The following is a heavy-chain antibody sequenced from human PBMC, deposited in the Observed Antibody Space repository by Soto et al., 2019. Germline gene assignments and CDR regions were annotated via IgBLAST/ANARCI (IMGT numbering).Heavy chain of an antibody. CDR3: ARGGGYSAARPRGTIDY. CDR2: INHSGST. J-gene: IGHJ4*02. CDR1: GGSFSGYY. D-gene: IGHD6-6*01. Sequence: SETLSLTCAVYGGSFSGYYWSWIRQPPGKGLEWIGEINHSGSTNYNPSLKSRVTISVDTSKNQFSLKLSSVTAADTAVYYCARGGGYSAARPRGTIDYWGQGTLVTVYS. V-gene: IGHV4-34*01.